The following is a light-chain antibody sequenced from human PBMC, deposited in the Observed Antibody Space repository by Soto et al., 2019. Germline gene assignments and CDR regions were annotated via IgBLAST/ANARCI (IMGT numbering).Light chain of an antibody. CDR1: QSVASN. CDR2: GAS. Sequence: EIVMTQSPASLSVSPGDGATLSCRASQSVASNVAWYQQKPGQGPRLLIHGASTRAAGVPARFSGSGSATDFTLTISSLQSEDFAVYYCQQYHNWPPQYTFGQATKLQIK. J-gene: IGKJ2*01. V-gene: IGKV3-15*01. CDR3: QQYHNWPPQYT.